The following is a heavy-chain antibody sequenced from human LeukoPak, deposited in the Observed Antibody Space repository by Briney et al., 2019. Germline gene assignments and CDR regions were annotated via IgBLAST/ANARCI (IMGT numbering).Heavy chain of an antibody. D-gene: IGHD3-10*01. CDR1: GGSISSSSYY. Sequence: PSETLSLTCTVSGGSISSSSYYWGWIRQPPGKGLEWIGSIYYSGSTYYNPSLKSRVTISVDTSKNQFSLKLSSVTAADTAVYYCARVSLWFGELLENWFDPWGQGTLVTVSS. CDR3: ARVSLWFGELLENWFDP. V-gene: IGHV4-39*07. J-gene: IGHJ5*02. CDR2: IYYSGST.